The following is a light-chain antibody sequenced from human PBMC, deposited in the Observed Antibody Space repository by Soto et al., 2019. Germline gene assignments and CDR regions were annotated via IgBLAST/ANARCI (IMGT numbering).Light chain of an antibody. J-gene: IGKJ1*01. CDR1: QTISSW. CDR2: HAS. CDR3: QQYYSYPPWT. V-gene: IGKV1-5*01. Sequence: DIQMTQSPSTLSASVRDRVTITCRASQTISSWLAWFQQKPGTAPKVLIYHASNLQSGVPSRFSGSGSGTDFTLTISCLQSEDFATYYCQQYYSYPPWTFGQGTKVDI.